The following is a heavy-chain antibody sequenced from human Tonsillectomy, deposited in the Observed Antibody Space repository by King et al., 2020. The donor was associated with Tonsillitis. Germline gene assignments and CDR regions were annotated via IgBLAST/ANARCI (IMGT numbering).Heavy chain of an antibody. Sequence: VQLVEAGGGLVKPGGSLRLSCAASGFTFSDYYMSWIRQAPGKGLEWVSYIMSSSSYTNYADTVKGRFTNSRDNAKNSRYLQMNSLRAEATAVYYCAREGRYDSSGYTGAFDIWGQGTMVTVSS. CDR1: GFTFSDYY. V-gene: IGHV3-11*05. D-gene: IGHD3-22*01. CDR3: AREGRYDSSGYTGAFDI. CDR2: IMSSSSYT. J-gene: IGHJ3*02.